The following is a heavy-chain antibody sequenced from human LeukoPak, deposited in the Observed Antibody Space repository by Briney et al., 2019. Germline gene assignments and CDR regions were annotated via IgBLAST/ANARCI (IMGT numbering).Heavy chain of an antibody. Sequence: PGGSLRLSCAASGFTFSSCSMNWVRQAPGKGLEWVSFISSSSSYIYYADSVKGRFTISRDNAKNSLYLQMNSLRAEDTAVYYCTRDEDFYSSSSDYWGQGTLVTVSS. V-gene: IGHV3-21*01. CDR1: GFTFSSCS. D-gene: IGHD6-6*01. CDR2: ISSSSSYI. J-gene: IGHJ4*02. CDR3: TRDEDFYSSSSDY.